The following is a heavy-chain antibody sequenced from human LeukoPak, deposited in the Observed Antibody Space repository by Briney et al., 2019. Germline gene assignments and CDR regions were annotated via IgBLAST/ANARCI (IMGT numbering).Heavy chain of an antibody. J-gene: IGHJ4*02. D-gene: IGHD4-11*01. Sequence: GGSLRLPCAASGFTFDDYAMHWVRQAPGKGLEWVSGISWNSGSIGYADSVKGRFTISRDNAKNSLYLQMNSLRAEDMALYYCAKDRSYSNYGGEFDYWGQGTLVTVSS. CDR1: GFTFDDYA. CDR3: AKDRSYSNYGGEFDY. CDR2: ISWNSGSI. V-gene: IGHV3-9*03.